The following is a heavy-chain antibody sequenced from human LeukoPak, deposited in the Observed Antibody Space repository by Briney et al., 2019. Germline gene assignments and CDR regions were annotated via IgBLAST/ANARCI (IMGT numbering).Heavy chain of an antibody. Sequence: PSETLSLTCAVSGGSITRSNWWTWVRQPPGKGLEWVGEIYQSGSTSYMPSLKGRVTISVDKSKNQFSLELRSVTAAATAVYYCAIRPVRQQGGGFDCWGQGTLVTVSS. J-gene: IGHJ4*02. CDR1: GGSITRSNW. V-gene: IGHV4-4*02. CDR2: IYQSGST. CDR3: AIRPVRQQGGGFDC. D-gene: IGHD6-13*01.